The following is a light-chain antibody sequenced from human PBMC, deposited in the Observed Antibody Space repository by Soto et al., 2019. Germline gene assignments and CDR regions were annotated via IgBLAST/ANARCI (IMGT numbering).Light chain of an antibody. J-gene: IGLJ2*01. CDR1: SSDVGGYNF. CDR3: SSYAGSSVPVA. CDR2: DVT. Sequence: QSALTQPPSASGSSGQSVTISCTGASSDVGGYNFVSWYQQHPGKAPKLMIYDVTKRPSGVPDRFSGSKSGNTASLTVSGLQADDEADYYCSSYAGSSVPVAFGGGTKLTVL. V-gene: IGLV2-8*01.